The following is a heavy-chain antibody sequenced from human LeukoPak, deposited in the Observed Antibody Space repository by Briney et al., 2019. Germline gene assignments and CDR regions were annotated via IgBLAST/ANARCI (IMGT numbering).Heavy chain of an antibody. J-gene: IGHJ5*02. D-gene: IGHD6-13*01. Sequence: GESLKISCKGSGYSFTSYWIGWVRQMPGKGLEWMGTIYPGDSDTRYSPSFQGQVTISADKSISTAYLQWSSLKASDTAMYYCARHAPYSRNWFDPWGQGTLVTVSS. CDR2: IYPGDSDT. V-gene: IGHV5-51*01. CDR3: ARHAPYSRNWFDP. CDR1: GYSFTSYW.